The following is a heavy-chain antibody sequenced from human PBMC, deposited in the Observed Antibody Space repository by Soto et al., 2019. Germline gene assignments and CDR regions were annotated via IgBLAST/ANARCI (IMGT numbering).Heavy chain of an antibody. J-gene: IGHJ5*02. D-gene: IGHD5-12*01. CDR1: GYTFTAYY. CDR3: ATEVARGGGKGFDP. CDR2: IDPNSGAA. V-gene: IGHV1-2*04. Sequence: QVQLVQSGAEVKKPGASVKVSCKASGYTFTAYYMHWVRQAPGQGLEWMGWIDPNSGAALYAQKFQGWGTMTRDTSISTAYMELSRLRSNDTAVYYCATEVARGGGKGFDPWGQGTLVTVSS.